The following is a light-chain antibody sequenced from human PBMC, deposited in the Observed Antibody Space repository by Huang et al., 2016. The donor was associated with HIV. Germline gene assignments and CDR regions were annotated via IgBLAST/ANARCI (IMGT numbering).Light chain of an antibody. V-gene: IGKV3-20*01. CDR1: QSVSSSY. CDR3: QQYGSSPGT. CDR2: GAS. J-gene: IGKJ1*01. Sequence: EIVLTQSPGTLSLSPGERATLSGRASQSVSSSYLAWYQQKPGQAPRLLIYGASSRATGSPDRFSGSGSGTDFTLTISRLEPEDFAVYYCQQYGSSPGTFGQGTKVEVK.